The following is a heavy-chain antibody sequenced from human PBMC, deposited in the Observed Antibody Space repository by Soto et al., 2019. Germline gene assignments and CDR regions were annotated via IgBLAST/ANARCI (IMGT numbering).Heavy chain of an antibody. CDR3: ARQRGHYYGMDV. CDR2: IDPSDSYT. Sequence: GESLKISCKGSGYSFTSYWISWVRQMPGKGLGWMGRIDPSDSYTNYSPSFQGHVTISADKSISTAYLQWSSLKASDTATYYCARQRGHYYGMDVWGQGTPVTVSS. CDR1: GYSFTSYW. J-gene: IGHJ6*02. V-gene: IGHV5-10-1*01. D-gene: IGHD3-10*01.